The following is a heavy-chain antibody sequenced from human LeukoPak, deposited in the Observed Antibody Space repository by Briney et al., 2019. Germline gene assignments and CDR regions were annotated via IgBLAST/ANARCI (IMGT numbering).Heavy chain of an antibody. CDR3: ARAGTGRFGEYMLKHNWFDP. CDR1: GYSFTSYW. J-gene: IGHJ5*02. CDR2: IYPGDSDT. D-gene: IGHD3-10*01. V-gene: IGHV5-51*01. Sequence: GESLQISCKGSGYSFTSYWIGWVRQMPGKGLEWMGIIYPGDSDTRYSPSFQGQVTISADKSISTAYLQWSSLKASDTAMYYCARAGTGRFGEYMLKHNWFDPWGQGTLVTVSS.